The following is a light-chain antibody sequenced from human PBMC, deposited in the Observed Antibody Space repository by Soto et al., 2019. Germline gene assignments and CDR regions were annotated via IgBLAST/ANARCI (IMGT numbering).Light chain of an antibody. CDR2: AAS. Sequence: EIVLTQSPGTLSLSPGERATLSCRASQSVSSSYLAWYQQKPGRAPRLLIYAASTRASGIPDRFSGSGSGTDFTRTTSRLEPDDFAVDYCQQYGNSPRTFGQGTRVVIK. CDR3: QQYGNSPRT. CDR1: QSVSSSY. J-gene: IGKJ1*01. V-gene: IGKV3-20*01.